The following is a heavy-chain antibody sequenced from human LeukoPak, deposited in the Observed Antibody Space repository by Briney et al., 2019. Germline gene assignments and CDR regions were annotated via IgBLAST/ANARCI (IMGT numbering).Heavy chain of an antibody. CDR1: GFTFSSYG. V-gene: IGHV3-30*03. CDR2: ISYDGSNK. CDR3: ARDLGSYGQEYFDY. Sequence: PGRSLRLSCAASGFTFSSYGMHWVRQAPGKGLEWVAVISYDGSNKYYADSVKGRFTISRDNSKNTLYLQMNSLRAEDTAVYYRARDLGSYGQEYFDYWGQGTLVTVSS. J-gene: IGHJ4*02. D-gene: IGHD5-18*01.